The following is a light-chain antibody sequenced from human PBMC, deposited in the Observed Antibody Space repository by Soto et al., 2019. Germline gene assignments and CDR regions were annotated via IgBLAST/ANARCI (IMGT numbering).Light chain of an antibody. CDR2: AAS. V-gene: IGKV1-27*01. CDR3: HKYNSAPLT. Sequence: DIQMTQSPSSLSASVGDRVTITCRASQGIRNYLAWYQQKPGKVPQILIYAASTLQSGVPPRFSGSGSGTAFTLTISSLQPEDVATYYCHKYNSAPLTFGGGTKVEIK. CDR1: QGIRNY. J-gene: IGKJ4*01.